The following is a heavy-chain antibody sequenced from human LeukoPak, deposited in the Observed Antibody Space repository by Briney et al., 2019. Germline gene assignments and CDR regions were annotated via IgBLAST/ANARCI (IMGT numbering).Heavy chain of an antibody. CDR1: GYTFTSYD. Sequence: ASVKVSCKASGYTFTSYDINWVRQATGQGLEWMGWMNPNSGNTGYARKFQGRVTMTRNTSISTAYMELSSLRSEDTAVYYCARGAVGDILTGYPNWFDPWGQGTLVTVSS. J-gene: IGHJ5*02. CDR3: ARGAVGDILTGYPNWFDP. CDR2: MNPNSGNT. V-gene: IGHV1-8*01. D-gene: IGHD3-9*01.